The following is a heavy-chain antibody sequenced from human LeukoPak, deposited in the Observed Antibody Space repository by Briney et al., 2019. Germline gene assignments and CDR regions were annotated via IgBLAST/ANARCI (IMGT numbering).Heavy chain of an antibody. V-gene: IGHV4-34*01. CDR3: ARGDPPYY. CDR1: GGSFSGYY. J-gene: IGHJ4*02. Sequence: SETLSLTCAVYGGSFSGYYWSWIRQPPGEGLEWIGEINHSGSTNYHPSLKSRVTISVDTSKNQFSLKLSSVTAADTAVYCCARGDPPYYWGQGTLVTVSS. CDR2: INHSGST.